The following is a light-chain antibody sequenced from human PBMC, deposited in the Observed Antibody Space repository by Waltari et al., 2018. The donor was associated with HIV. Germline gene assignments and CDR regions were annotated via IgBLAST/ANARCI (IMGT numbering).Light chain of an antibody. J-gene: IGLJ3*02. CDR2: ESD. CDR1: SSNIGRHF. Sequence: QSVLTQPPSTSATPGQRVTILCSGASSNIGRHFVSWYQHLPGATPQLLIYESDRRPSGVPDRFSGSESGTSASLAISGLRSEDEADYYCAAWDNYLNAWVFGGGTRVTVL. V-gene: IGLV1-47*01. CDR3: AAWDNYLNAWV.